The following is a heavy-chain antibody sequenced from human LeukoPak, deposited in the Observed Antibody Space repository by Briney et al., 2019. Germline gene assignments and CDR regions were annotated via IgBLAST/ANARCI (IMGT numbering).Heavy chain of an antibody. J-gene: IGHJ1*01. CDR2: IYYSGST. D-gene: IGHD2-2*01. V-gene: IGHV4-30-4*01. CDR1: GGSISSGDYY. CDR3: ARDSGYCSSTSCYAGGYFQH. Sequence: SETLSLTCTVSGGSISSGDYYWSWIRQPPGKGLEWIGYIYYSGSTYYNPSLKSRVTISVDTSKNQFSLKLSSVTAADTAVYYCARDSGYCSSTSCYAGGYFQHWGQGTLVTVSS.